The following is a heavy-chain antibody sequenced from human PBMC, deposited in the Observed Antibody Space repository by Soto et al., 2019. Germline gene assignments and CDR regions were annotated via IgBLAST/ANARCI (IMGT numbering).Heavy chain of an antibody. Sequence: EVQLLESGGGLVQPGGSLRLSCAASGFTFSRHAMTWVRQAPGKGLEWVSSISENSGGTYYADSAKGRFTISRDNSKNMLYLQMNSLRAEDTALYYCARKPNGFDSWGQGTVVVVSS. J-gene: IGHJ5*01. V-gene: IGHV3-23*01. CDR2: ISENSGGT. CDR1: GFTFSRHA. CDR3: ARKPNGFDS.